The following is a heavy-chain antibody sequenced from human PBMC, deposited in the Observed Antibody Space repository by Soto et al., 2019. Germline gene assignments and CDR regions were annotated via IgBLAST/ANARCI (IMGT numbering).Heavy chain of an antibody. CDR2: IYHSGSP. V-gene: IGHV4-30-2*01. CDR3: ARVPSP. CDR1: GGSISSGGYS. J-gene: IGHJ5*02. Sequence: PSETLSLTCAVSGGSISSGGYSWSWIRQPPGKGLEWIGYIYHSGSPYYNPSLKSRVTISVDRSKNQFSLKLSSVTAADTAVYYCARVPSPWGQGTLVNVSS.